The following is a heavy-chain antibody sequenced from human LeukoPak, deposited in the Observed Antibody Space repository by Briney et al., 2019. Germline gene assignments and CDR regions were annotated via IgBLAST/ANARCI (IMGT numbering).Heavy chain of an antibody. CDR3: ARALGLSPFDM. J-gene: IGHJ3*02. D-gene: IGHD1-26*01. CDR2: INGKSGGT. CDR1: GYIFTGYY. V-gene: IGHV1-2*02. Sequence: GASVKVSCKASGYIFTGYYMHWVRHAPGQGLEWMGWINGKSGGTHFAQKFQGRVTMTRDTSINTAYMELTSLKSDDTAVYYCARALGLSPFDMWGLGTMVTVSS.